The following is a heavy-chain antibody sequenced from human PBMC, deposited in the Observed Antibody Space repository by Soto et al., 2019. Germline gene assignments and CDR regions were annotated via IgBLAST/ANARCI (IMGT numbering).Heavy chain of an antibody. CDR2: IYHSGST. V-gene: IGHV4-4*02. CDR1: SGSISSSNW. D-gene: IGHD5-18*01. J-gene: IGHJ4*02. CDR3: ARLRRDLKTAMAPYYFDY. Sequence: PSETLSLTCAVSSGSISSSNWWSWVRQPPGKGLEWIGEIYHSGSTNYNPSLKSRVTISVDKSKNQFSLKLSSVTAADTAVYYCARLRRDLKTAMAPYYFDYWGQGTLVTVSS.